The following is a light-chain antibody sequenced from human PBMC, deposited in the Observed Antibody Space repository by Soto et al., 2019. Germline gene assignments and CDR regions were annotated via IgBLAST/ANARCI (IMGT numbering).Light chain of an antibody. Sequence: DIQMTQSPSTLSASVGDRVTITCRASQSISSWLAWYQQKPGKAPKLLIYQASNLESGVPSRFSGSGSGTEFTLTISSLQPDDFATYYCQQYETYPITFGPGTKVDIK. V-gene: IGKV1-5*03. CDR1: QSISSW. CDR3: QQYETYPIT. J-gene: IGKJ3*01. CDR2: QAS.